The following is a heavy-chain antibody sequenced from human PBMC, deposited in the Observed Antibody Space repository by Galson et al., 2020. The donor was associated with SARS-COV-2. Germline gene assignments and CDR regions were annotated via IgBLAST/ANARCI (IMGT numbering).Heavy chain of an antibody. V-gene: IGHV1-69*13. D-gene: IGHD2-2*01. Sequence: SVTVSCKASGGTFSSYAISWVRQAPGQGLEWMGGIIPIFGTANYAQKFQGRVTITADESTSTAYMELSSLRSEDTAVYYCAREDCSSTSCLLLNYYYYGMDVWGQGTTVTGSS. CDR1: GGTFSSYA. CDR2: IIPIFGTA. J-gene: IGHJ6*02. CDR3: AREDCSSTSCLLLNYYYYGMDV.